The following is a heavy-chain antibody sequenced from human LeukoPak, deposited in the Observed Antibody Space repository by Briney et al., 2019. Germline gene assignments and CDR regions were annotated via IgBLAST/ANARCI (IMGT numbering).Heavy chain of an antibody. V-gene: IGHV3-21*01. CDR1: GFIFSSYS. CDR2: ISSSSSYI. CDR3: VRDRWFDP. Sequence: GGSLRLSCAASGFIFSSYSLSWVRQAPGKGLEWVSSISSSSSYIYYADSVKGRFTISRDNAKNSLYPQMNSLRAEDTAVYYCVRDRWFDPWGQGTLVTVSS. J-gene: IGHJ5*02.